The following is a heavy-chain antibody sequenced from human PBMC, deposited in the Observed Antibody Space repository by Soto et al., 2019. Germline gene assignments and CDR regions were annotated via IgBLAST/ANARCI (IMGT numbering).Heavy chain of an antibody. CDR3: ARDSPYGPYSGGYFSDY. CDR2: ISAKTGYT. J-gene: IGHJ4*02. CDR1: GNTFTSNS. D-gene: IGHD1-26*01. V-gene: IGHV1-18*01. Sequence: QVQLVQSGGEVKRPGASVTVSCRASGNTFTSNSFSWVRQAPGQGLEWMGWISAKTGYTNYAQKFQGRVTMTTDTSTSTAYRDLRSLRSDDRAVYYCARDSPYGPYSGGYFSDYWGQGTLVTVSS.